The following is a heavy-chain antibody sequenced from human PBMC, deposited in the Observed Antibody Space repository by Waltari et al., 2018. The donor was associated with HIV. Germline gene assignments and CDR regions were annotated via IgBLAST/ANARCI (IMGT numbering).Heavy chain of an antibody. CDR3: AIFTFVIAARKEQGIDY. V-gene: IGHV3-23*01. D-gene: IGHD6-6*01. J-gene: IGHJ4*02. CDR1: GFTFSSYA. CDR2: ISGSGGST. Sequence: EVQLLESGGGLVQPGGSLRLSCAASGFTFSSYAMSWVRQAPGKGLEWVSAISGSGGSTYYADSVKGRFTISRDNSKNTLYLQMNSLRAEDTAVYYCAIFTFVIAARKEQGIDYWGQGTLVTVSS.